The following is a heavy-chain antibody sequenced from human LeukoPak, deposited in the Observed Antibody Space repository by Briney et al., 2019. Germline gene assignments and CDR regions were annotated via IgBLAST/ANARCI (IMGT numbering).Heavy chain of an antibody. J-gene: IGHJ3*02. CDR1: GFTFGDYA. CDR3: ARAWDGRAEIPEDAFDI. Sequence: PGGSLRLSCTASGFTFGDYAMNWVRQAPGKGLEWVSYISGRGSTIYYADSVKGRFTISRDNAKNSLYLQMNSLRAEDTAVYYCARAWDGRAEIPEDAFDIWGQGTMVTVSS. CDR2: ISGRGSTI. V-gene: IGHV3-48*03. D-gene: IGHD6-13*01.